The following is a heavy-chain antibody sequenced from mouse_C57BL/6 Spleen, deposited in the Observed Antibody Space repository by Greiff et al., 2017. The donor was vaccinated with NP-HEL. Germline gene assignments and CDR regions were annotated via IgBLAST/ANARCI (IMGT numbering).Heavy chain of an antibody. Sequence: QVQLQQPGAELVRPESSVKLSCKASGYTFTSYWMHWVKQRPIQGLEWIGNIDPSDSETHYNQKFKDKATLTVDKSSSTAYMQLSSLTSEDSAVYYCARIYDGYFAWFAYWGQGTLVTVSA. J-gene: IGHJ3*01. CDR3: ARIYDGYFAWFAY. CDR1: GYTFTSYW. V-gene: IGHV1-52*01. D-gene: IGHD2-3*01. CDR2: IDPSDSET.